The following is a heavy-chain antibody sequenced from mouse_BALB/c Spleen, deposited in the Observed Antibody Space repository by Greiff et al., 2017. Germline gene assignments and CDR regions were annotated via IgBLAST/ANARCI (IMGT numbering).Heavy chain of an antibody. D-gene: IGHD2-14*01. V-gene: IGHV3-6*02. CDR2: ISYDGSN. CDR3: ARDYRYDDAMDY. Sequence: VPLPQSGPGLVKPSQSLSLTCPFTGYSITSGYYWNWIRQVSGNKLEWMGYISYDGSNNYNPSLKNRISITRDTSKNQFFLKLNSVTTEDTATYYCARDYRYDDAMDYWGQGTSVTVSS. J-gene: IGHJ4*01. CDR1: GYSITSGYY.